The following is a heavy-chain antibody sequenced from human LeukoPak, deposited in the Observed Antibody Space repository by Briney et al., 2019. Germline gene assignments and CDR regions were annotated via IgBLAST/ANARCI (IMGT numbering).Heavy chain of an antibody. CDR3: ARDTYGSGSYYNAPLDY. CDR2: ISSGGSSI. V-gene: IGHV3-48*01. J-gene: IGHJ4*02. D-gene: IGHD3-10*01. CDR1: GFTFSSYS. Sequence: GGSLRLSCAASGFTFSSYSMNWVRQAPGKGLEWVSYISSGGSSIYYADSVKGRFTNSRDNAKNSLYLQMNSLRAEDTAVYYCARDTYGSGSYYNAPLDYWGQGTLVTVSS.